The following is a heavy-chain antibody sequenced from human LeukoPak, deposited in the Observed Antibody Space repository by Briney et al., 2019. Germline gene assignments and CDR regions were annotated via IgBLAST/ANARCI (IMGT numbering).Heavy chain of an antibody. CDR3: ARDGYGGNSYYYYGMDV. Sequence: ASVKVSCKASGYTFTSYYMHWVRQAPGQGLEWMGIINPSGGSTSYAQKFQGRVTMTRDTSTSTVYMELSSLRSGDTAVYYCARDGYGGNSYYYYGMDVWGQGTTVTVSS. D-gene: IGHD4-23*01. CDR1: GYTFTSYY. J-gene: IGHJ6*02. CDR2: INPSGGST. V-gene: IGHV1-46*01.